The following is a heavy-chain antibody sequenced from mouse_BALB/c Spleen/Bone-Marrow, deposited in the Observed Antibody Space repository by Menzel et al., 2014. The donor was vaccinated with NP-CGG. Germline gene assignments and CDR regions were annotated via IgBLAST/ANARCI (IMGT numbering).Heavy chain of an antibody. CDR3: ARSPRNYFDY. V-gene: IGHV14-1*02. CDR2: IDPENGNI. J-gene: IGHJ2*01. CDR1: GFNIKDYY. Sequence: EVKLVESGAELVRPGALVRLSCKASGFNIKDYYMYWVKQRPEQGLEWIGWIDPENGNIIYDPKFQGRASITADTSSNTAYLQLSSLTSEDTAVYYCARSPRNYFDYWGQGSTHTVSS.